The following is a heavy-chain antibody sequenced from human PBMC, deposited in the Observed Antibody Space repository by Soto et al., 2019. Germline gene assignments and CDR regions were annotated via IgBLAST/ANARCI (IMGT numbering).Heavy chain of an antibody. CDR3: VRDGYPAWVYGVDV. D-gene: IGHD5-18*01. CDR2: LNSDGSIT. Sequence: GSLRLSGSASGFSFSTYWMHGVRQGPGKGLVWVSRLNSDGSITNYADSVKGRFTISRDNARNTLYLQMNSLRAEDTAVYYCVRDGYPAWVYGVDVWGQGTTVTVSS. V-gene: IGHV3-74*01. J-gene: IGHJ6*02. CDR1: GFSFSTYW.